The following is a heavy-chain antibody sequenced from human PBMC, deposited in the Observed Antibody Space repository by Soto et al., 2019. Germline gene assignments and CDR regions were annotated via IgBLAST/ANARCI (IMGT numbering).Heavy chain of an antibody. Sequence: SETLSLTCTVSGGSISSGGYYWSWIRQHPGKGLEWIGYIYYSGSTYYNPSLKSRVTISVDTSKNQFSLKLSSVTAADTAVYYCARGDGSSGSYRGFTWGQGTLVTVSS. J-gene: IGHJ4*02. CDR2: IYYSGST. V-gene: IGHV4-31*03. CDR1: GGSISSGGYY. D-gene: IGHD3-10*01. CDR3: ARGDGSSGSYRGFT.